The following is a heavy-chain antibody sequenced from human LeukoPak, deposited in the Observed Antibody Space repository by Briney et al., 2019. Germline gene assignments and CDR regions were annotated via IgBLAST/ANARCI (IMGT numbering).Heavy chain of an antibody. Sequence: PGRSLRLSCAASGFTFSSYAMHWVRQAPGKGLEWVAVISYDGSNKYYADSVKGRFTISRDNSKNTLYLQMNSLRAEDTAVYYCARDHSSSSFDYWGQGTLVTVSS. CDR3: ARDHSSSSFDY. D-gene: IGHD6-6*01. CDR2: ISYDGSNK. V-gene: IGHV3-30-3*01. J-gene: IGHJ4*02. CDR1: GFTFSSYA.